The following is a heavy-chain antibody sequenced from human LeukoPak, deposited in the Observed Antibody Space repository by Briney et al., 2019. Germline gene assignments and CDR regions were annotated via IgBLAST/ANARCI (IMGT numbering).Heavy chain of an antibody. V-gene: IGHV3-9*01. Sequence: GRSLRLSCADSGFTFDDYAMHWVRQAPGKDLEWVSGISWNSGSIGYADSVKGRFTISRDNSKNTLYLQMNSLRAEDTAVYYCARSPPYGDYVAYWGQGTLVTVSS. CDR3: ARSPPYGDYVAY. CDR1: GFTFDDYA. D-gene: IGHD4-17*01. CDR2: ISWNSGSI. J-gene: IGHJ4*02.